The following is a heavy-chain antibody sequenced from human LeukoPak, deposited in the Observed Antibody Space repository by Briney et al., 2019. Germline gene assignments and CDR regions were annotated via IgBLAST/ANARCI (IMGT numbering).Heavy chain of an antibody. J-gene: IGHJ4*02. V-gene: IGHV3-11*01. CDR1: GFTFSDYY. CDR3: ARESIAARDFDY. Sequence: GGSLRLSCAASGFTFSDYYMSWIRQAPGKVLEWVSYISSSGSTIYYADSVKGRFTISRDNAKNSLYLQMNSLRAEDTAVYYCARESIAARDFDYWGQGTLVTVSS. D-gene: IGHD6-6*01. CDR2: ISSSGSTI.